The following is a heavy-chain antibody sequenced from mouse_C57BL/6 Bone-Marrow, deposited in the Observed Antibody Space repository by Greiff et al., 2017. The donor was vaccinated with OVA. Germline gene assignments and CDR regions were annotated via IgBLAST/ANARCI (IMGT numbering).Heavy chain of an antibody. V-gene: IGHV5-4*01. Sequence: EVKLVESGGGLVKPGGSLKLSCAASGFTFSSYAMSWVRQTPEKRLAWVATISDGGSYTYYPDNVKGRFTISRDNAKNNLYLQMSHLKSEDTAMYYCARDYSFDYWGQGTTLTVSS. J-gene: IGHJ2*01. CDR3: ARDYSFDY. CDR2: ISDGGSYT. D-gene: IGHD1-1*01. CDR1: GFTFSSYA.